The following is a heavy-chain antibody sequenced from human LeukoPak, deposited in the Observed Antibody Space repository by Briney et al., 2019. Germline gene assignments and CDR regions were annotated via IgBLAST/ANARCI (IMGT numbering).Heavy chain of an antibody. J-gene: IGHJ4*02. CDR2: IRFDGSTQ. V-gene: IGHV3-30*02. D-gene: IGHD5-24*01. CDR3: EKEGGDGSPFDY. Sequence: PGGSLRLSCAASGFIFSNYGMHWVRHSPDKGLEWVTFIRFDGSTQYYADSVKGRFTISRDNSKDTLYLQMSSLRLEDTGVYYCEKEGGDGSPFDYWGQGILVTVSS. CDR1: GFIFSNYG.